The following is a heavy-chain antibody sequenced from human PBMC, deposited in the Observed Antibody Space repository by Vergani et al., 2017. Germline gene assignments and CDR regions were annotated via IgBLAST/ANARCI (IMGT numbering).Heavy chain of an antibody. D-gene: IGHD3-22*01. CDR3: ARDDYYDSSGYDI. CDR1: GFTFSSYS. Sequence: EVQLVESGGGLVKPGGSLRLSCAASGFTFSSYSMNWVRQAPGKGLEWVSSISSSSSYIYYAYSVKGRFTISRDNAKNSLYLQMNSLRAEDTAVYYCARDDYYDSSGYDIWGQGTMVTVSS. J-gene: IGHJ3*02. V-gene: IGHV3-21*01. CDR2: ISSSSSYI.